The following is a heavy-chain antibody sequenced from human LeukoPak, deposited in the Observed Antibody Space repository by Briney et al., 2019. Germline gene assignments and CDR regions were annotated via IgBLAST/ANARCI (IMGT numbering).Heavy chain of an antibody. CDR3: ARDLSGSYVHDAFDI. Sequence: SETLSLTCTVSGGSISSSSYYWGWIRQPPGKGLEWIGSIYYSGGTYYNPSLKSRVTISVDTSKNQFSLKLSSVTAADTAVYYCARDLSGSYVHDAFDIWGQGTMVTVSS. D-gene: IGHD1-26*01. CDR1: GGSISSSSYY. V-gene: IGHV4-39*07. J-gene: IGHJ3*02. CDR2: IYYSGGT.